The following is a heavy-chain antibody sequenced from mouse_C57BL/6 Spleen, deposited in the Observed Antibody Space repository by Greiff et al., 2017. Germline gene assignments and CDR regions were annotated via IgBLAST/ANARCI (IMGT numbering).Heavy chain of an antibody. V-gene: IGHV1-42*01. J-gene: IGHJ3*01. CDR3: ARSGFAY. Sequence: VQLQQSGPELVKPGASVKISCKASGYSFTGYYMNWVKQSPEKSLEWIGEINPSTGGTTYNQKFKAKATLTVDKSSSTAYMQLKSLTSEYSAVYYCARSGFAYWGQGTLVTVSA. CDR2: INPSTGGT. CDR1: GYSFTGYY.